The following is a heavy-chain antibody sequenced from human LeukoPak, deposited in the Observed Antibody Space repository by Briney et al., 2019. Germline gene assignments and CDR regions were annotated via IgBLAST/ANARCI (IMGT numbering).Heavy chain of an antibody. CDR1: GGSISSYY. CDR3: ARHHGVGAMGIDAFDI. J-gene: IGHJ3*02. V-gene: IGHV4-59*04. Sequence: PSETLSLTCTVSGGSISSYYWSWIRQPPGKGLEWIGYIYYSGSTYYNPSLKSRVTISVDTSKNQFSLRLGSVTAADTAVYYCARHHGVGAMGIDAFDIWGQGTMVTVSS. CDR2: IYYSGST. D-gene: IGHD1-26*01.